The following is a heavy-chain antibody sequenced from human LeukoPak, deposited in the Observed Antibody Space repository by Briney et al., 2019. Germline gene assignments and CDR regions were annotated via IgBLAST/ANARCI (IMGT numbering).Heavy chain of an antibody. V-gene: IGHV3-30*03. J-gene: IGHJ6*03. CDR2: MSYDGSNK. CDR3: ARERGIWDTAMVFNYYYYYMDV. CDR1: GFTFSNHG. D-gene: IGHD5-18*01. Sequence: PGGSLRLSCAASGFTFSNHGMHWVRQAPGKGLEWVAVMSYDGSNKYYADSVKGRFTISRDNAKNSLYLQMNSLRAEDTAVYYCARERGIWDTAMVFNYYYYYMDVWGKGTTVTISS.